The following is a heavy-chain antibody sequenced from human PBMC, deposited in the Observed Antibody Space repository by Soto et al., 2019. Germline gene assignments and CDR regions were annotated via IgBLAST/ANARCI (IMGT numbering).Heavy chain of an antibody. CDR2: VSSSGSST. V-gene: IGHV3-23*01. CDR1: GFTFSNYD. D-gene: IGHD3-22*01. CDR3: AKMKWFLDY. Sequence: PGGSLRLSCAASGFTFSNYDMSWVRQAPGKGLEWVSSVSSSGSSTHYADSVKGRFTISRDNSKNTLYLQMNSLRAEDTAVYYCAKMKWFLDYWGQGTLVTVSS. J-gene: IGHJ4*02.